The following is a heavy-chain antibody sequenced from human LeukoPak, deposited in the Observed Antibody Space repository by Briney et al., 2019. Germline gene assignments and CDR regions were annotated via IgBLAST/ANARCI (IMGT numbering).Heavy chain of an antibody. D-gene: IGHD3-22*01. CDR3: AKYDTSVNFDF. Sequence: TGGSLRLSCAASGFTFSNAWMSWVRQAPGKGLEWVGHIKSQADGGTTDYPAPVKGRFIISRDDSKHTLYLQMNSLKTDDTAVYYCAKYDTSVNFDFWGQGTLVTVSS. V-gene: IGHV3-15*01. CDR2: IKSQADGGTT. CDR1: GFTFSNAW. J-gene: IGHJ4*02.